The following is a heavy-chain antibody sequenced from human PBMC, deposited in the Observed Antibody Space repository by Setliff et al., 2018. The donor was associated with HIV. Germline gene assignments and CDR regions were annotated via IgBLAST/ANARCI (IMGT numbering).Heavy chain of an antibody. CDR2: INPNAGSS. V-gene: IGHV1-46*01. J-gene: IGHJ6*02. D-gene: IGHD6-19*01. CDR1: GYTFTSYY. CDR3: ARDRSSGWSYYYGLDV. Sequence: ASVKVSCKASGYTFTSYYIHWVRQAPGQGLEWMGRINPNAGSSSLAQKFQGRVIMTWDTSTSTVYMELSSPTSEDTAVYFCARDRSSGWSYYYGLDVWGQGTTVTVSS.